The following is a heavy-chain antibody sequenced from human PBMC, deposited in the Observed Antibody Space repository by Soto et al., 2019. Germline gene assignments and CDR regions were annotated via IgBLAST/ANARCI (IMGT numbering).Heavy chain of an antibody. J-gene: IGHJ4*02. CDR1: GFTFSSYA. CDR3: GKDNDEEGLGLPGGDY. CDR2: ISGSGGST. D-gene: IGHD3-16*01. V-gene: IGHV3-23*01. Sequence: EVQLLESGGGLVQPGGSLRLSCAASGFTFSSYAMSWVRQAPGKGLEWVSAISGSGGSTYYADSVKGRFTISRDNSKNTLYLQMNSLRAEDTAVYYCGKDNDEEGLGLPGGDYWGQGTLVTVSS.